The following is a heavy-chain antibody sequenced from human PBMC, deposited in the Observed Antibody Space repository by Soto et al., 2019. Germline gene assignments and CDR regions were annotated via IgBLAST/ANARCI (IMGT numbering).Heavy chain of an antibody. CDR1: GFTFSSYA. V-gene: IGHV3-23*01. D-gene: IGHD1-26*01. CDR3: AKDMAGATFVGLDY. Sequence: GGSLRLSCAASGFTFSSYAMSWVRQAPGKGLEWVSAISGSGGSTYYADSVKGRFTISRDNSKNTLYLQMNSLRAEDTAVYYCAKDMAGATFVGLDYWGQGTLVTVSS. J-gene: IGHJ4*02. CDR2: ISGSGGST.